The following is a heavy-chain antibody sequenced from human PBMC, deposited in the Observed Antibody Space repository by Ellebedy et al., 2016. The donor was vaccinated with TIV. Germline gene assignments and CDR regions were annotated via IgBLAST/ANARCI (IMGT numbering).Heavy chain of an antibody. CDR3: ARLLITMVYGMDV. J-gene: IGHJ6*02. D-gene: IGHD3-10*01. Sequence: MPSETLSLTCAVYGGSFSGYYWSWIRQPPGKGLEWIWDINHSGSTNYNPSLKSRVIISVDTSKNQFSLKLSSVTAADTAVYYCARLLITMVYGMDVWGQGTTVTVSS. V-gene: IGHV4-34*01. CDR2: INHSGST. CDR1: GGSFSGYY.